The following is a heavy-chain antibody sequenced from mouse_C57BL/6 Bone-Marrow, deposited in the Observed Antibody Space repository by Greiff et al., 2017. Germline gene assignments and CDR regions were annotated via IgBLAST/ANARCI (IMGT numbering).Heavy chain of an antibody. D-gene: IGHD2-5*01. CDR3: AIPSNYVSYYARDY. CDR1: DSEVFPLAY. V-gene: IGHV15-2*01. CDR2: INPSIGRT. J-gene: IGHJ4*01. Sequence: QVQLQQSGSELRSPGSSVKLSCKDFDSEVFPLAYMSWVRQKPGHGFEWIGGINPSIGRTIYGEKFEDKATLDADTLSNTAYLELNILTSEVSAIYYCAIPSNYVSYYARDYWCQGTSVTVSS.